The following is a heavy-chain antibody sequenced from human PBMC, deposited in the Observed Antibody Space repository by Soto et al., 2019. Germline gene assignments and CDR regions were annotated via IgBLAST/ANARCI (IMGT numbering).Heavy chain of an antibody. CDR3: AKLTAPSGWPFDY. CDR2: ISGSGGST. J-gene: IGHJ4*02. D-gene: IGHD6-19*01. V-gene: IGHV3-23*01. Sequence: GGSLRLSCAASGLTFSSYAMSWVRQAPGKGLERVSAISGSGGSTYYADSVKGRFTISRDNSKNTLYLQMNSLRAEDTAVYYCAKLTAPSGWPFDYWGQGTLVTVSS. CDR1: GLTFSSYA.